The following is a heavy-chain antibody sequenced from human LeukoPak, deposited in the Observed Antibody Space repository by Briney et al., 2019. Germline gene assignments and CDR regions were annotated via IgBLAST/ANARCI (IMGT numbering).Heavy chain of an antibody. CDR1: GGSFSGYY. V-gene: IGHV4-34*01. CDR2: INHSGST. Sequence: SETLSLTCAVYGGSFSGYYWSWIRQPPGKGLEWIGEINHSGSTNYNPSLKSRVTISVDTSKNQFSLKLSSVTAADTAVYYCARVKGSGAADYWGQGTLVTVSS. D-gene: IGHD6-19*01. CDR3: ARVKGSGAADY. J-gene: IGHJ4*02.